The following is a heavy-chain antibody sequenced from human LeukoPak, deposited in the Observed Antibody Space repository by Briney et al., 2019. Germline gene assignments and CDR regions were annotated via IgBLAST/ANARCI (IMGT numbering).Heavy chain of an antibody. J-gene: IGHJ4*02. CDR2: INPKNGGT. CDR3: TTDLPGTTVGDY. CDR1: GYTFTGYY. D-gene: IGHD1-1*01. Sequence: ASVKVSCKASGYTFTGYYMHWVRQAPGQGLEWMGEINPKNGGTNYAKKFQGRVTMTRDTSITTAYMELTRLTIDDTAVYYCTTDLPGTTVGDYWGQGTLVTVSS. V-gene: IGHV1-2*02.